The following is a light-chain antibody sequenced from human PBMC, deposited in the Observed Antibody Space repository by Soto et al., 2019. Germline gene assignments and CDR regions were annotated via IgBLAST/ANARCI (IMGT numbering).Light chain of an antibody. V-gene: IGKV3-20*01. CDR1: QSLSGGY. J-gene: IGKJ5*01. CDR2: SAS. Sequence: EIVLTQSPGTLSLSPGERATLSCRASQSLSGGYLAWFQQKPGHTPRLLIYSASNRATGIPDRFSGSGSGTDFTLTISRLEPEDFVVYYCQQNGSLPITFGQGTRLEMK. CDR3: QQNGSLPIT.